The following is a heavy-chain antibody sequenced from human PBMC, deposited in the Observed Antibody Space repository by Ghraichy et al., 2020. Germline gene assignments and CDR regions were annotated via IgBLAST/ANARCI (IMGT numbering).Heavy chain of an antibody. CDR3: ARILWGYGSGTMFDP. D-gene: IGHD3-10*01. Sequence: SGPTLVKPTQTLTLTCTFSGFSLSTSGMCVSWIRQPPGKALEWLARIDWDDDKYYSTSLKTRLTISKDTSKNQVVLTMTNMDPVDTATYYCARILWGYGSGTMFDPWGQGTLVTVSS. J-gene: IGHJ5*02. V-gene: IGHV2-70*11. CDR2: IDWDDDK. CDR1: GFSLSTSGMC.